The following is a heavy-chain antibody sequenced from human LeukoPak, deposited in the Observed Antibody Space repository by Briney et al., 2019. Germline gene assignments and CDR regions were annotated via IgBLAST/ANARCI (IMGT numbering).Heavy chain of an antibody. CDR3: ARTSIAARLYYFDY. CDR1: GFTFSSYA. D-gene: IGHD6-6*01. CDR2: ISGSGGST. J-gene: IGHJ4*02. V-gene: IGHV3-23*01. Sequence: PGGSLRLSCAASGFTFSSYAMSWVRQAPGKGLEWVSAISGSGGSTYYADSVKGRFTISRDNSKNTLYLQMNSLRAEDTAVYYCARTSIAARLYYFDYWGQGTLVTVSS.